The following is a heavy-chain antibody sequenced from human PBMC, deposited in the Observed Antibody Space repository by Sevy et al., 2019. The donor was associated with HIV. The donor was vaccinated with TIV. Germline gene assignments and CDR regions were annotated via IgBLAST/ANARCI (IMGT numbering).Heavy chain of an antibody. J-gene: IGHJ4*02. D-gene: IGHD6-19*01. CDR2: IGAYNGNT. CDR3: ARGSSVWYMHFDY. CDR1: GYTLTTYG. Sequence: ASVKVSCKASGYTLTTYGISWVRQAPGQGLEWMGWIGAYNGNTNYAQKFQGRVTMTTDTSTSTAYMELRSLRSDDAAVYFCARGSSVWYMHFDYWGQGTLVTVSS. V-gene: IGHV1-18*01.